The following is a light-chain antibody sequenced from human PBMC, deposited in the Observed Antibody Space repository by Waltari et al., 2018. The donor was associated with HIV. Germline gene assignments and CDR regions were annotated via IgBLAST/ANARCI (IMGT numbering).Light chain of an antibody. V-gene: IGLV1-51*01. Sequence: QSVLTHPPSVSAAPGQKVTITCSGVPTTVGNHYVPWVQQFPGKAPKLLIYDDNKRASGIPDRFSGSKSDTSATLDISGLQTGDEAHYYCGIFDPRIKIYVFGSGTKVIVV. CDR1: PTTVGNHY. CDR2: DDN. J-gene: IGLJ1*01. CDR3: GIFDPRIKIYV.